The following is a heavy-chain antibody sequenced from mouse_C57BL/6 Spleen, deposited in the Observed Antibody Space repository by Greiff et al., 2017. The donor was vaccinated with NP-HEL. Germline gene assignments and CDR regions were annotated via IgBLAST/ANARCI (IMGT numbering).Heavy chain of an antibody. J-gene: IGHJ4*01. CDR2: IRSKSNNYAT. D-gene: IGHD3-3*01. V-gene: IGHV10-1*01. CDR1: GFSFNTYA. CDR3: VRGDGGMDY. Sequence: DVKLVESGGGLVQPKGSLTLSCAASGFSFNTYAMNWVRQAPGKGLEWVARIRSKSNNYATYYADSVKDRFTISRDDSESMLYLQMNNLKTEDTAMYSCVRGDGGMDYWGQGTSVTVSS.